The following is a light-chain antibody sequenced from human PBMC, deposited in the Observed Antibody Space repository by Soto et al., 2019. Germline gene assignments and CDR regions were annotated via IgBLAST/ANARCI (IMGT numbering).Light chain of an antibody. V-gene: IGKV3-20*01. Sequence: EVVLTQSPGTLSLSPGGRATLSCRASQTFSNNYLAWYQQKPGQAPRLLIYSASARATGIPDRFSGSGSGTDFTLTISRLEPEDFAMYYCQQYETSPFTFGPGTKVEIK. J-gene: IGKJ3*01. CDR1: QTFSNNY. CDR3: QQYETSPFT. CDR2: SAS.